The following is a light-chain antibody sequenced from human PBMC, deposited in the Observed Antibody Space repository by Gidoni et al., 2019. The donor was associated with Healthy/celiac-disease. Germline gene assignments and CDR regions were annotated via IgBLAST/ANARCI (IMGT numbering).Light chain of an antibody. V-gene: IGLV2-23*01. J-gene: IGLJ1*01. CDR1: SSDVGNYNL. CDR3: CSYAGSYV. CDR2: EGS. Sequence: QSALTQPDSVSGSPGQSITISCTGTSSDVGNYNLVSWYQQHPGKAHKLMIYEGSKRPSGVSNRFSGSKSGYTASLTISGLQAEDEADYYCCSYAGSYVFGTGTKVTVL.